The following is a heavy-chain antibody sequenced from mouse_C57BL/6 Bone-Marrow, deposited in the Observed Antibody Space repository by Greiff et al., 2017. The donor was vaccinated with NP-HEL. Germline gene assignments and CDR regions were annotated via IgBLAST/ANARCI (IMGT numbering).Heavy chain of an antibody. CDR1: GYTFTSYW. J-gene: IGHJ4*01. Sequence: QVQLQQPGAELVKPGASVKLSCKASGYTFTSYWMHWVKQRPGRGLEWIGRIDPNSGGTKSNEKFKSKATLTVDKPSSTAYMQLSSLTSEDSAVYYCARGLRRGYYYAMDYWGQGTSVTVSS. V-gene: IGHV1-72*01. CDR2: IDPNSGGT. CDR3: ARGLRRGYYYAMDY. D-gene: IGHD2-4*01.